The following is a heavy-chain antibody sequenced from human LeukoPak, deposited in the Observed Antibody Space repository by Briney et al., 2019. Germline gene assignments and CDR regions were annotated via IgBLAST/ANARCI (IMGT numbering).Heavy chain of an antibody. Sequence: SVKVSCKASGGTFSSYAISWVRQAPGQGLEWMGGIIPIFGTANYAQKFQGRVTITADESTGTAYMELSSLRSEDTAVYYCASPSMVRGVDYYYGMDVWGKGTTVTVSS. CDR1: GGTFSSYA. CDR2: IIPIFGTA. CDR3: ASPSMVRGVDYYYGMDV. V-gene: IGHV1-69*01. J-gene: IGHJ6*04. D-gene: IGHD3-10*01.